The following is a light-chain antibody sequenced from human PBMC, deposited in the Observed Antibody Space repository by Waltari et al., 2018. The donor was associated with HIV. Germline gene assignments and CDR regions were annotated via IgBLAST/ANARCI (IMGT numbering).Light chain of an antibody. CDR1: VLAKQY. CDR2: KDT. V-gene: IGLV3-25*03. Sequence: YELTQAPSMSVSPGQTAKITCSGDVLAKQYAYWYQKKPGQAPVLVMSKDTERPSEIPWRFSGSSSGTTVTLTISGVQAEDEADYHCQSSDDSRPWIFGGGTKMTVL. J-gene: IGLJ2*01. CDR3: QSSDDSRPWI.